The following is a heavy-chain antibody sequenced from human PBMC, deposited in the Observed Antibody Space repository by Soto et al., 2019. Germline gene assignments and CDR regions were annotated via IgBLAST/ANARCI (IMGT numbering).Heavy chain of an antibody. CDR3: ASEQLAVLRGVLDY. Sequence: SLRLSCAASGFTFSSYAMHWVRQAPGKGLEWVAVISYDGSNKYYADSVKGRFTISRDNSKNTLYLQMNSLRAADTAVYYCASEQLAVLRGVLDYWGQGTLVTVSS. D-gene: IGHD1-1*01. J-gene: IGHJ4*02. CDR1: GFTFSSYA. CDR2: ISYDGSNK. V-gene: IGHV3-30-3*01.